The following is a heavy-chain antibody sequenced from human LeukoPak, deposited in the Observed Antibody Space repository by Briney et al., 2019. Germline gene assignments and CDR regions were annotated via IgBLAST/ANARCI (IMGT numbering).Heavy chain of an antibody. CDR2: IYSGGST. CDR3: ARETKPHDAFDI. CDR1: GFTVSSNY. V-gene: IGHV3-66*01. J-gene: IGHJ3*02. Sequence: GGSLRLSCAASGFTVSSNYMSWVRQAPGKGLEWVSVIYSGGSTYHADSVKGRFTISRDNSKNTLYLQMNSLRAEDTAVYYCARETKPHDAFDIWGQGTMVTVSS.